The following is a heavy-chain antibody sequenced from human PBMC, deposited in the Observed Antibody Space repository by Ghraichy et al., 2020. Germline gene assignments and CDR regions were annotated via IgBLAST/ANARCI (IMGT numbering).Heavy chain of an antibody. J-gene: IGHJ1*01. V-gene: IGHV3-11*01. Sequence: GGSLRLSCAASGFTFSDYYMSWIRQAPGKGLEWVSYISSSGSTIYYADSVKGRFTISRDNAKNSLYLQMNSLRAEDTAVYYCAGDYCGGDCYSAEYFQHWGQGTLVTVSS. CDR2: ISSSGSTI. CDR3: AGDYCGGDCYSAEYFQH. CDR1: GFTFSDYY. D-gene: IGHD2-21*02.